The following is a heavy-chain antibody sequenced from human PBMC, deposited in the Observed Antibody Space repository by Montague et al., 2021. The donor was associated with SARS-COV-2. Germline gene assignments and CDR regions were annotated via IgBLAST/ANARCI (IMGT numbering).Heavy chain of an antibody. CDR1: GGSITSGSYY. V-gene: IGHV4-61*09. Sequence: TLSLTCTVSGGSITSGSYYWTWIRQPAGKGLEWVGHIYSAGNTYYNPSLKTRVTISVDTAKNQFSLEMSPVTAADTAVYYCAKTDFALGEDAYYYGLDVWGLGTTVTISS. CDR2: IYSAGNT. CDR3: AKTDFALGEDAYYYGLDV. D-gene: IGHD3-16*01. J-gene: IGHJ6*02.